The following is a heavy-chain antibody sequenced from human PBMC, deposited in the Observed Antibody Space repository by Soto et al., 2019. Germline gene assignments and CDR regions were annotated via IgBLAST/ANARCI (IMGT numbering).Heavy chain of an antibody. J-gene: IGHJ6*02. CDR2: IYHSGST. V-gene: IGHV4-4*02. CDR3: ARHDSCSSGAYYYYYYGMDV. Sequence: PSETLSLTCAVSGGSISSSNWWSWVRQPPGKGLEWIGEIYHSGSTNYNPSLKSRVTISVDKSKNQFSLKLSSVTAADTAVYYCARHDSCSSGAYYYYYYGMDVWGQGTTVTVSS. D-gene: IGHD6-6*01. CDR1: GGSISSSNW.